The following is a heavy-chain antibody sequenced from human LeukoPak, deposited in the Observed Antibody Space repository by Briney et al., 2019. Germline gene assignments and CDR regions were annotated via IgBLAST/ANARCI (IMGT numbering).Heavy chain of an antibody. V-gene: IGHV3-30-3*01. J-gene: IGHJ4*02. Sequence: GGSLRLSCAASGFTFSNYAIHWVRQAPGKGLEWVAVISYDGNNKYYADSVKGRFTISRDNSENTLYLQMNGLRAEDTAVYYCARPQGGRQLWLHFDYWGQGTLVTVSS. CDR2: ISYDGNNK. CDR3: ARPQGGRQLWLHFDY. CDR1: GFTFSNYA. D-gene: IGHD5-18*01.